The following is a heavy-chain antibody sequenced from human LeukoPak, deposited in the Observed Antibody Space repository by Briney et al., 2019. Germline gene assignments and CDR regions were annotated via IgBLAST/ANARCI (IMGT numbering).Heavy chain of an antibody. CDR1: GGSISSSIYY. V-gene: IGHV4-39*01. CDR2: IFYSGSA. J-gene: IGHJ4*02. Sequence: SETLSLTCNVSGGSISSSIYYWGWIRQPPGKGLEWIGSIFYSGSAYYNPSLKSRVTISVDTSKNQFSLKLNSVTAADTAVYYCAMTGPGIAAAGGSWGQGTLVTVSS. CDR3: AMTGPGIAAAGGS. D-gene: IGHD6-13*01.